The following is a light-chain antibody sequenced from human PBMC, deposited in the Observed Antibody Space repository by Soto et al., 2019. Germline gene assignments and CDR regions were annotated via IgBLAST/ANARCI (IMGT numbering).Light chain of an antibody. CDR1: QSVSSSY. CDR3: QQYGSFTST. CDR2: GAS. V-gene: IGKV3-20*01. Sequence: EIVLTQSPRTLSLSPGERATLSCRASQSVSSSYLAWYQQKPGQAPRLLIYGASSRATGIPDRFSGSGSGTDFTLTISRLEPEDFAVYYCQQYGSFTSTFGQGTKVDIK. J-gene: IGKJ1*01.